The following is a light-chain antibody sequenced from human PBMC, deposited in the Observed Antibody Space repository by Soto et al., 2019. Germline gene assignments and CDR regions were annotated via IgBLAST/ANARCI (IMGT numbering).Light chain of an antibody. CDR1: QNLGTLY. V-gene: IGKV3-15*01. Sequence: SRCISQNLGTLYLAWYQQKPGQAPRLLIHGASTRATGIPDRFSGSGSGTEFTLTLRSLQSEYFAVSYCQHHYTGPGTFGGGTKVDIK. CDR3: QHHYTGPGT. CDR2: GAS. J-gene: IGKJ4*01.